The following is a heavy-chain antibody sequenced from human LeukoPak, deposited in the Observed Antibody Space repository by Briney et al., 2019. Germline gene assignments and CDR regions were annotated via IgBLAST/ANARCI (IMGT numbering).Heavy chain of an antibody. J-gene: IGHJ6*02. Sequence: SQTLSLTCGISGDSVSSNSAAWNWIRQSPSRGLEWLGRTYYRSRWYNDYAVSVKSRITINPDTSKNQFSLQLNSVTPEDTAIYYCAIEIWKRNSYYGMDVWGQGTTVTVSS. CDR2: TYYRSRWYN. CDR3: AIEIWKRNSYYGMDV. V-gene: IGHV6-1*01. CDR1: GDSVSSNSAA. D-gene: IGHD1-1*01.